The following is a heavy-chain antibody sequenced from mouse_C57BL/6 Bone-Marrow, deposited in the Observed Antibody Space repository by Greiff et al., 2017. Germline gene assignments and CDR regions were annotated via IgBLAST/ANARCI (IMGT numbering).Heavy chain of an antibody. CDR2: IDPENGDT. Sequence: VQLQQSGAELVRPGASVKLSCTASGFNFKDDYMHWVKQRPEQGLEWIGWIDPENGDTEYASKFQGKATITVDTTSNTAYLQLSSRTSEDTAVYYCTRMAYWGQGTLVTVSA. CDR1: GFNFKDDY. J-gene: IGHJ3*01. V-gene: IGHV14-4*01. CDR3: TRMAY.